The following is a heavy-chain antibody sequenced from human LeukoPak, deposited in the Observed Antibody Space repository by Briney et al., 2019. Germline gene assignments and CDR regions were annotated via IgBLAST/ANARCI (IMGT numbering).Heavy chain of an antibody. Sequence: GESLRISCQGSGYTFSNNWITWVRQMPGKGLEWMGKINPSDSYTDYNPPFQGHVTISADKSISTAYLQWSSLKDSDTAMYYCARQIAVPGTRDIYWGQGTLVTVSS. J-gene: IGHJ4*02. D-gene: IGHD6-19*01. CDR2: INPSDSYT. CDR3: ARQIAVPGTRDIY. CDR1: GYTFSNNW. V-gene: IGHV5-10-1*01.